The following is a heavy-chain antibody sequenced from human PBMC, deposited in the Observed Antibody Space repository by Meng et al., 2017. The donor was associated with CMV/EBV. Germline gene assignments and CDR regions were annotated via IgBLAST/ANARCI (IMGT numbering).Heavy chain of an antibody. J-gene: IGHJ4*02. V-gene: IGHV3-30-3*01. D-gene: IGHD3-10*01. CDR2: ISYDGSNK. Sequence: GGSLRLSCAASGFTFSSYAMHWVRQAPGKGLEWVAVISYDGSNKYYADSVKGRFTISRDNSKNTLYLQMNSLRAEDTAVYYCARAAMVRGGLYWGQGTLVTVSS. CDR3: ARAAMVRGGLY. CDR1: GFTFSSYA.